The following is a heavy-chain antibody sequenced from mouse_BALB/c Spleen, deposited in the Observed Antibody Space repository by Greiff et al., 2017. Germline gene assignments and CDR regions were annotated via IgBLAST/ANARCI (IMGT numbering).Heavy chain of an antibody. CDR3: AQLRGSPMDY. Sequence: EVQLQQSGAELVKPGASVKLSCTASGFNIKDTYMHWVKQRPEQGLEWIGRIDPANGNTKYDPKFQGKATITADTSSNTAYLQLSSLTSEDTAVYYCAQLRGSPMDYWGQGTSVTVSA. CDR1: GFNIKDTY. CDR2: IDPANGNT. D-gene: IGHD1-1*01. J-gene: IGHJ4*01. V-gene: IGHV14-3*02.